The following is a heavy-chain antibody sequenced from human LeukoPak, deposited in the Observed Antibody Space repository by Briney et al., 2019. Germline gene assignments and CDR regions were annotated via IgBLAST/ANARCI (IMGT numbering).Heavy chain of an antibody. J-gene: IGHJ5*02. CDR1: GYTFTGYY. D-gene: IGHD7-27*01. CDR3: ARDTGDAWFDP. CDR2: INPNSGGT. V-gene: IGHV1-2*02. Sequence: GASVKVSCKASGYTFTGYYMHWVRQAPGQGLEWMGWINPNSGGTNYAQEFQGRVTMTRDTSISTAYMELSRLRSDDTAVYYCARDTGDAWFDPWGQGTLVTVSS.